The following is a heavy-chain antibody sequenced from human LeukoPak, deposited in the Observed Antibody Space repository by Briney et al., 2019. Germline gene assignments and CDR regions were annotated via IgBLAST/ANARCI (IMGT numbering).Heavy chain of an antibody. Sequence: GGSLRLSCAASGFTFDDYGMSWVRQAPGKGLEWVSGINWNGGSTGYADSVKGRFTISRDNAKNSLYLQMNSLRAEDTAVYYCATRRLHDAFDIWGQGTMVTVSS. CDR2: INWNGGST. D-gene: IGHD2-15*01. CDR1: GFTFDDYG. CDR3: ATRRLHDAFDI. J-gene: IGHJ3*02. V-gene: IGHV3-20*04.